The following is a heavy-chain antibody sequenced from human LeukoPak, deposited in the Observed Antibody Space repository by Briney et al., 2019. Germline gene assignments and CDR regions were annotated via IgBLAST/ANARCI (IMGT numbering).Heavy chain of an antibody. V-gene: IGHV1-46*01. CDR1: GYTFTSYY. Sequence: GASVKVSCKASGYTFTSYYMHWVRQAPGQGLEWMGIINPSGGSTSYAQKFQGRVTMTRDTSTSTVYMELSSLRSEDTAVYYCAYDSSGYHKWFDPWGQGTLVTVSS. J-gene: IGHJ5*02. CDR3: AYDSSGYHKWFDP. D-gene: IGHD3-22*01. CDR2: INPSGGST.